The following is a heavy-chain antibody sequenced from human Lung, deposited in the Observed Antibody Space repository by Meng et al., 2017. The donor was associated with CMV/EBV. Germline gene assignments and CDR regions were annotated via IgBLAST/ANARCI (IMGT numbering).Heavy chain of an antibody. D-gene: IGHD2-2*01. CDR2: IDSDGRIT. CDR3: ARERVRNFVAPPGASRIAAPAGMDV. Sequence: GESLKISCAVSGFTFRSYWMHWVRQAPGTGLVWVSRIDSDGRITTYADSVKGRFIISRDNAKNTLYLQMNSLRAEDTAVYYCARERVRNFVAPPGASRIAAPAGMDVWGQGTAVTVSS. V-gene: IGHV3-74*03. CDR1: GFTFRSYW. J-gene: IGHJ6*02.